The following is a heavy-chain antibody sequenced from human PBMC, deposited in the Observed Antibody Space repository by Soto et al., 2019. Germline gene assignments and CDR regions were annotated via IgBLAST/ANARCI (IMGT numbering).Heavy chain of an antibody. J-gene: IGHJ4*02. V-gene: IGHV4-4*07. CDR3: ARGMTPPGAPAWYYFDS. D-gene: IGHD2-8*02. Sequence: QVQLQESGPGLMKPSETLSLTCSVSGASIAGSSYWSWIRQPAGKGLEWIGRFSLSGTTNYSPSLRSRVTMSADVSTNQFSLRLTSVTAAATAVYYCARGMTPPGAPAWYYFDSWGQGTLVTVSS. CDR2: FSLSGTT. CDR1: GASIAGSSY.